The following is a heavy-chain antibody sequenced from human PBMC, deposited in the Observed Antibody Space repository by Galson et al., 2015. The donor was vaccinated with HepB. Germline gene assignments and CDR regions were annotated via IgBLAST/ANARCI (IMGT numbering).Heavy chain of an antibody. Sequence: SVKVSCKASGYTFTSYYMHWVRQAPGQGLEWMGIINPSGGSTSYAQKLQGRVTMTRDTSTSTVYMELSSLRSEDTAVYYCAREFAPGYCSGGSCYPGGYGMDVWGQGTTVTVSS. CDR3: AREFAPGYCSGGSCYPGGYGMDV. J-gene: IGHJ6*02. D-gene: IGHD2-15*01. V-gene: IGHV1-46*04. CDR2: INPSGGST. CDR1: GYTFTSYY.